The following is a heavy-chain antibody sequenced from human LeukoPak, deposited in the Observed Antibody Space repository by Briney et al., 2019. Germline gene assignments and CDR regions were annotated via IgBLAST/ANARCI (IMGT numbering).Heavy chain of an antibody. CDR1: GFTFSSYA. D-gene: IGHD3-10*01. J-gene: IGHJ4*02. V-gene: IGHV3-23*01. CDR2: ISGSGGST. CDR3: AKVYGTWRAYFDH. Sequence: PGGSLRLSCAASGFTFSSYAMSWVGQAPGKGLEWVSAISGSGGSTYYADSVKGRFTISRDNSKDTLYLQMNSLRAEDTAVYYCAKVYGTWRAYFDHWGQGTPVTVSS.